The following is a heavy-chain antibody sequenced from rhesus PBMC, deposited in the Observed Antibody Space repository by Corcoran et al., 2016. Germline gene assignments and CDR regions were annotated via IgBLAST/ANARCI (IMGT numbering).Heavy chain of an antibody. CDR2: INDSSRHT. CDR3: ARHRILLNYLYCDI. V-gene: IGHV4-76*01. CDR1: GGSISGGYA. Sequence: QVQLQESGPGLVKPSETLSLTCAVSGGSISGGYAWSWIRQPPGQGMEWIGYINDSSRHTNDNPSLKNRVTISKDTSKNQFSLKLSSVTAAYTAVYYCARHRILLNYLYCDIWGPGTPITISS. D-gene: IGHD2-15*01. J-gene: IGHJ2*01.